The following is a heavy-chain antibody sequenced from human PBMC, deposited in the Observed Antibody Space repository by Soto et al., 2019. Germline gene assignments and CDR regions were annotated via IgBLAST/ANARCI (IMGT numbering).Heavy chain of an antibody. CDR1: GGSISSSSYY. CDR2: IYYSGST. D-gene: IGHD2-2*01. CDR3: ARVLRGYCSSTSCYGPDY. Sequence: QLQLQESGPGLVKPSETLSLTCTVSGGSISSSSYYWGWIRQPPGKGLEWIGSIYYSGSTYYNPSLKSRFTISVDTSKNQFSLKLSSVTAADTAVYYCARVLRGYCSSTSCYGPDYWGQGTLVTVSS. V-gene: IGHV4-39*01. J-gene: IGHJ4*02.